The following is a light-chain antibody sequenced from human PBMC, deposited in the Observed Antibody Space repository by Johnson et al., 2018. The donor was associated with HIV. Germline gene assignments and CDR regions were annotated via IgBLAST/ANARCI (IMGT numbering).Light chain of an antibody. J-gene: IGLJ1*01. V-gene: IGLV1-51*02. CDR2: ENN. CDR3: GAWDSSLSAYV. Sequence: QSVLTQPPSVSAAPGQKVTISCSGSSSNIGNNFVSWYQQFPGTAPKLLIYENNKRPSGIPDRFSGSRSGTSATLDITGLQTGDEADYYCGAWDSSLSAYVLATWTKGTGL. CDR1: SSNIGNNF.